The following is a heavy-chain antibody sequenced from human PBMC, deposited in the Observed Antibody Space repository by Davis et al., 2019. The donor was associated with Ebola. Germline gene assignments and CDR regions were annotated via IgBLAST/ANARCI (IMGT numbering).Heavy chain of an antibody. V-gene: IGHV3-30*02. CDR2: IRYDGSNK. J-gene: IGHJ4*02. D-gene: IGHD1-26*01. Sequence: GGSLRLSCAASGFTFSTYGMHWVRQAPGKGLEWVAFIRYDGSNKYYADSVKGRFTISRDNSKNTLYLQMNSLRAEDTAVYYCVKDDYHSGGPFDYWGQGTLVTVSS. CDR3: VKDDYHSGGPFDY. CDR1: GFTFSTYG.